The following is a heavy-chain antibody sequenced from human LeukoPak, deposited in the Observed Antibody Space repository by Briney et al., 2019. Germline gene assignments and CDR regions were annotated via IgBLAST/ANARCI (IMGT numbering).Heavy chain of an antibody. J-gene: IGHJ4*02. CDR3: ATVIDSYGDYFDY. CDR1: GYTLTGLS. D-gene: IGHD4-17*01. V-gene: IGHV1-24*01. CDR2: FDPEDGET. Sequence: GASVKVSCKVSGYTLTGLSMHWVRQAPGKGLEWMGGFDPEDGETIYAQKFQGRVTMTEDTSTDTAYMELSSLRSEDTAVYYCATVIDSYGDYFDYWGQGTLVTVSS.